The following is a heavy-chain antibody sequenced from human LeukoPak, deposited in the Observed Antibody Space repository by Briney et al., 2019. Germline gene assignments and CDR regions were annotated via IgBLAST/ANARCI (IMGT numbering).Heavy chain of an antibody. Sequence: PSETLSLTCTVSGSSISSYYWSWIRKPPGKGLGWIGYIYTSGSTNYNPSLKSRVTISVDTSKNQFSLKLSSVTAADTAVYCCGRWRDGYNFYFDYWGQGTLVTVSS. V-gene: IGHV4-4*09. J-gene: IGHJ4*02. CDR2: IYTSGST. CDR1: GSSISSYY. D-gene: IGHD5-24*01. CDR3: GRWRDGYNFYFDY.